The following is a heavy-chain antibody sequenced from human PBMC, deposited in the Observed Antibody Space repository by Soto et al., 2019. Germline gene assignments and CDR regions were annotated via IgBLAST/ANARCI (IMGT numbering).Heavy chain of an antibody. CDR3: AKGLLWFGEFYFDGMDV. Sequence: GGSLRLSCAASGFTFSSYGMHWVRQAPGKGLEWVAVISYDGSNKYYADSVKGRFTISRDNSKNTLYLQMNSLRAEDTAVYYCAKGLLWFGEFYFDGMDVWGQGTTVTAP. J-gene: IGHJ6*02. CDR1: GFTFSSYG. CDR2: ISYDGSNK. V-gene: IGHV3-30*18. D-gene: IGHD3-10*01.